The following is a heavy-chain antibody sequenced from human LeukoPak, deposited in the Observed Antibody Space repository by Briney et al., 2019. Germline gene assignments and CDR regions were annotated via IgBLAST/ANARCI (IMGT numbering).Heavy chain of an antibody. CDR2: ISYDGSNK. D-gene: IGHD1-26*01. V-gene: IGHV3-30*04. CDR1: GFTFSSYA. CDR3: ARPVGVVGRGWFDP. Sequence: GGSLRLSCAASGFTFSSYAMHWVRQAPGKGLEWVAVISYDGSNKYYADSVKGRFTISRDNSKNTLYLQMNSLRAEDTAVYYCARPVGVVGRGWFDPWGQGTLVTVSS. J-gene: IGHJ5*02.